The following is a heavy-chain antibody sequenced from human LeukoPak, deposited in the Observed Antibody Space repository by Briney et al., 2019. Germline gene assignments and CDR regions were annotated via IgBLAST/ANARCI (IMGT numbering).Heavy chain of an antibody. CDR1: GGSISHYY. CDR3: ASLKNYYDSSGYLVTDAFDI. J-gene: IGHJ3*02. V-gene: IGHV4-59*01. Sequence: PSETLSLTCTVSGGSISHYYWNWIRQPPGKGLEWIGYVYYTGSTNYNPSLKSRVTISVDTSKNQFSLKLSSVTAADTAVYYCASLKNYYDSSGYLVTDAFDIWGQGTMVTVSS. D-gene: IGHD3-22*01. CDR2: VYYTGST.